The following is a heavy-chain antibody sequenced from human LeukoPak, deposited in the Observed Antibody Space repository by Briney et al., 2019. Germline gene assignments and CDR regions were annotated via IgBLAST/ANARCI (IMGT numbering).Heavy chain of an antibody. V-gene: IGHV3-30*03. CDR1: GFTFSSYA. D-gene: IGHD3-10*01. CDR3: ARKRARGLDY. Sequence: GGSLRLSCAASGFTFSSYAMHWVRQAPGKGLEWVAFISYDGTNKYYADSVQGRFTISRDNAKNSLYLQMNSLRAEDTAVYYCARKRARGLDYWGQGTLVTVSS. CDR2: ISYDGTNK. J-gene: IGHJ4*02.